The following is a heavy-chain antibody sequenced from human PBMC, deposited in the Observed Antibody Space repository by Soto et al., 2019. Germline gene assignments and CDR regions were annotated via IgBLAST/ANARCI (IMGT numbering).Heavy chain of an antibody. D-gene: IGHD2-15*01. CDR3: ASSQYTETVLPDY. CDR1: GYSFTSYW. Sequence: ESLKISCKGSGYSFTSYWIGWVRQMPGKGLEWMGIIYPGDSDTRYSPSFQGQVTISADKSISTAYLQWSSLKASDTAMYYCASSQYTETVLPDYWGQGTLVTVSS. CDR2: IYPGDSDT. J-gene: IGHJ4*02. V-gene: IGHV5-51*01.